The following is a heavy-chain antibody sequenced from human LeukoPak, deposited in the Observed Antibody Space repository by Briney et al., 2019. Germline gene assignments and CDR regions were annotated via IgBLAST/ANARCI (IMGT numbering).Heavy chain of an antibody. CDR3: ARDGVAGTYYFDY. D-gene: IGHD6-19*01. Sequence: GGSVQVSCKASGYPFTTYYMHWVRQAPGQGLEWMGMVSPSGGSTSYPQKFQGRVTMTRDTSTSTVYMELSSLISEDTAVYFCARDGVAGTYYFDYWGQGTLVTVSS. V-gene: IGHV1-46*01. J-gene: IGHJ4*02. CDR1: GYPFTTYY. CDR2: VSPSGGST.